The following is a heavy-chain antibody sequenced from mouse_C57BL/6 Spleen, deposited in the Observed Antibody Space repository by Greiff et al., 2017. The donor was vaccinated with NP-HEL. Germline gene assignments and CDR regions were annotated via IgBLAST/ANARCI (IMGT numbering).Heavy chain of an antibody. Sequence: QVQLKQSGAELVRPGSSVKLSCKASGYTFTSYWMHWVKQRPIQGLEWIGNIDPSDSETHYNQKFKDKATLTVDKSSSTAYMQLSSLTSEDSAVYYCTNYYDYAWFAYWGQGTLVTVSA. CDR1: GYTFTSYW. CDR2: IDPSDSET. CDR3: TNYYDYAWFAY. V-gene: IGHV1-52*01. D-gene: IGHD2-4*01. J-gene: IGHJ3*01.